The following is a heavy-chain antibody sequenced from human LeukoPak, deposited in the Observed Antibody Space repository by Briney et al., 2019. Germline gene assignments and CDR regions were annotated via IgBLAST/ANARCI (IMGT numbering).Heavy chain of an antibody. CDR2: IIPIFGTA. J-gene: IGHJ4*02. Sequence: GASVKVSCKASGYTFTSYAISWVRQAPGQGLGWMGGIIPIFGTANYAQKFQGRVTITADESTSTAYMELSSLRSEDTAVYYCASYDSSGYYYVGFDYWGQGTLVTVSS. CDR1: GYTFTSYA. D-gene: IGHD3-22*01. V-gene: IGHV1-69*13. CDR3: ASYDSSGYYYVGFDY.